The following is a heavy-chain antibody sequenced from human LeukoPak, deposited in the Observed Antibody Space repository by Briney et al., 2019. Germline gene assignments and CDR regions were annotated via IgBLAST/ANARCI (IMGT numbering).Heavy chain of an antibody. Sequence: ASVKVSCKASGYTFTGYYMHWVRQAPGQGLEWMGWINPNSGGTNYAQKFQGRVTMTRDTSISTAYMELSRLRSDDTAVYYCAREYGIAVAETDYWGQGTLVTVSS. D-gene: IGHD6-19*01. CDR2: INPNSGGT. CDR1: GYTFTGYY. CDR3: AREYGIAVAETDY. V-gene: IGHV1-2*02. J-gene: IGHJ4*02.